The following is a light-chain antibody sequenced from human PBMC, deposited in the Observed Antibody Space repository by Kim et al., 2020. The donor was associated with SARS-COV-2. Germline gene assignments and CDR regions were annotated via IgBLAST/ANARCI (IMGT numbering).Light chain of an antibody. V-gene: IGLV4-69*01. CDR1: SGNSDDA. Sequence: SGTLNCSQGSGNSDDAITCHPRQPGKGPRHLMKINSDGSNSKGGVTPDRFAGTSSGAEPYPAVSSLQSEDEADYYCQTSGIGIWVFGGGTQLTVL. CDR2: INSDGSN. CDR3: QTSGIGIWV. J-gene: IGLJ3*02.